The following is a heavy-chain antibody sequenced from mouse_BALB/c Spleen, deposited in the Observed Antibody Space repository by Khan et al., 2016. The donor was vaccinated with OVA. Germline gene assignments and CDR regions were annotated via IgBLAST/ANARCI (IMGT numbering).Heavy chain of an antibody. CDR1: GFSLTAYG. J-gene: IGHJ3*01. D-gene: IGHD1-1*01. V-gene: IGHV2-6-7*01. CDR2: IWGDGST. CDR3: ARELRLGGFDY. Sequence: QVQLKESGPGLVAPSQNLSITCTVSGFSLTAYGVNWVRQSPGKGLEWLGMIWGDGSTDYNSALKSRLSISKDNSQSQVFLKMNSLQTDDTARYYCARELRLGGFDYWGQGTLVTVSA.